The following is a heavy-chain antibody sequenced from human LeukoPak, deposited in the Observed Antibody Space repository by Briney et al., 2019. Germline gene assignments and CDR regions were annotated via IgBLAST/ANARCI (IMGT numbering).Heavy chain of an antibody. J-gene: IGHJ3*02. CDR1: GYTFTGYY. D-gene: IGHD1-26*01. CDR3: ATLHRVGATPSDAFDI. V-gene: IGHV1-2*02. Sequence: ASVKVSCKSSGYTFTGYYMHWVRQAPGQGLEWMGWINPNSGGTNYAQKFQGRVTMTRDTSISTAYMELSRLRSEDTAVYYCATLHRVGATPSDAFDIWGQGTMVTVSS. CDR2: INPNSGGT.